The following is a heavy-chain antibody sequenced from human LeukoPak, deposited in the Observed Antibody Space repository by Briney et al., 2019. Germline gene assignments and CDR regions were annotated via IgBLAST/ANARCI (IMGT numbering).Heavy chain of an antibody. CDR2: IYYSGST. CDR1: GGSICYYY. D-gene: IGHD2-8*01. J-gene: IGHJ6*03. Sequence: PSETLSLTCTVSGGSICYYYWSWIRQPPGKGLEWIGYIYYSGSTNYNPSLKSRVTISVDTSKNQFSLKLSSVTAADTAVYYCAREICTNGPLGCYYYYYMDVWGKGTTVTVSS. V-gene: IGHV4-59*01. CDR3: AREICTNGPLGCYYYYYMDV.